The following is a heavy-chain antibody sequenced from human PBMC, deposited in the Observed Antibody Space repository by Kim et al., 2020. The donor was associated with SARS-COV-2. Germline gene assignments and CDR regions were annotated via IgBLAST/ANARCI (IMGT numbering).Heavy chain of an antibody. CDR1: GFSLSTSGVG. Sequence: SGPTLVKPTQTLTLTCTFSGFSLSTSGVGVGWIRQPPGKALEWLALIYWDDDKRYSPSLKSRLTITKDTSKNQVVLTMTNMDPVDTATYYCAHRLGGPYYDFWSASGDAFDIWGQGTMVTVSS. CDR3: AHRLGGPYYDFWSASGDAFDI. CDR2: IYWDDDK. V-gene: IGHV2-5*02. J-gene: IGHJ3*02. D-gene: IGHD3-3*01.